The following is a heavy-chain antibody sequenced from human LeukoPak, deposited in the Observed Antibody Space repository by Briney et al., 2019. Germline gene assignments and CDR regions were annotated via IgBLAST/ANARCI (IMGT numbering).Heavy chain of an antibody. D-gene: IGHD6-13*01. CDR2: ISGSGGST. J-gene: IGHJ4*02. CDR1: GFTVSSNY. Sequence: PGGSLRLSCAASGFTVSSNYMSWVRQAPGKGLEWVSAISGSGGSTYYADSVKGRFTISRDNSKNTLYLQMNSLRAEDTAVYYCARRNIAAAALDYWGQGTLVTVSS. V-gene: IGHV3-23*01. CDR3: ARRNIAAAALDY.